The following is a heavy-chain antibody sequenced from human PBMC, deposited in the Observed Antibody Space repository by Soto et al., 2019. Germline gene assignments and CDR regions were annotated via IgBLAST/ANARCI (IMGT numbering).Heavy chain of an antibody. CDR3: ARDRPDRGYSYGYSSGTYYYYGMDV. V-gene: IGHV1-69*04. Sequence: GASVKVSCKASGGTFGSYTISWVRQAPGQGLEWMGRIIPILGIANYAQKFQGRVTITADKSTSTAYMELSSLRSEDTAVYYCARDRPDRGYSYGYSSGTYYYYGMDVWGQGTTVTVSS. CDR1: GGTFGSYT. CDR2: IIPILGIA. D-gene: IGHD5-18*01. J-gene: IGHJ6*02.